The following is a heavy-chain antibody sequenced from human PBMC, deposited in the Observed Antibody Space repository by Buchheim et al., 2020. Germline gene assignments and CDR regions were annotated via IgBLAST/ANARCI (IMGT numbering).Heavy chain of an antibody. D-gene: IGHD3-10*01. Sequence: EVQLVESGGGLVQPGGSLRLSCAASGFPFSIYWMTWVRQAPGKGLEWVAHIKEDGTEKYYVDSVKGRFTISRDNAKKSLDLQMNSLGAEDTAVYYCARDRGRVDVWGQGTT. CDR1: GFPFSIYW. J-gene: IGHJ6*02. V-gene: IGHV3-7*01. CDR2: IKEDGTEK. CDR3: ARDRGRVDV.